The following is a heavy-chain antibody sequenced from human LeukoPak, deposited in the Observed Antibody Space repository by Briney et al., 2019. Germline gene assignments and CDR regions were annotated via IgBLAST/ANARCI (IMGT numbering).Heavy chain of an antibody. D-gene: IGHD1-26*01. CDR1: GGSISSGDYY. CDR2: IYYSGST. Sequence: PSETLSLTCTVSGGSISSGDYYWSWIRQPPGKGLEWIGYIYYSGSTYYNPSLKSRVTISVDTSNNHFSLKLSSVTAADTAVYYCARGQGGQYFDYWGQGTLVTVSS. CDR3: ARGQGGQYFDY. J-gene: IGHJ4*02. V-gene: IGHV4-61*03.